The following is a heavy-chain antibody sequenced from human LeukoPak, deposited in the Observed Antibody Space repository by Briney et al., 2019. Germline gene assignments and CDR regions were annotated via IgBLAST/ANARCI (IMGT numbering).Heavy chain of an antibody. CDR2: INPNSGGT. V-gene: IGHV1-2*04. Sequence: ASVKVSCKASGYTFTGYYIHRVRQAPGQGLEWMGWINPNSGGTNYAQKFQGWVTMTRDTSISTAYMELSRLRSDDTAVYYCARATGLGDYYYYYGMAVWGQGTTVTVSS. CDR1: GYTFTGYY. D-gene: IGHD3-10*01. CDR3: ARATGLGDYYYYYGMAV. J-gene: IGHJ6*02.